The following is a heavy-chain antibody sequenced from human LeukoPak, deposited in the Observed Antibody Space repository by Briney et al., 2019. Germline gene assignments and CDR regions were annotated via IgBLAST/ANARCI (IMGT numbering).Heavy chain of an antibody. Sequence: PGASVKVSCKASGGTFSSYAISWVRQAPGQGLEWMGGIIPIFGTANYAQKFQGRVTITADKSTSTAYMELSSLRSEDTAVYYCARVDNVDFWSGYQKDFNWFDPWGQGTLVTVSS. J-gene: IGHJ5*02. CDR1: GGTFSSYA. V-gene: IGHV1-69*06. CDR2: IIPIFGTA. D-gene: IGHD3-3*01. CDR3: ARVDNVDFWSGYQKDFNWFDP.